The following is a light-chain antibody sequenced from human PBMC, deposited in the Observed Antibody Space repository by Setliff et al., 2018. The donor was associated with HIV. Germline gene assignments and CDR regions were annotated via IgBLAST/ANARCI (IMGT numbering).Light chain of an antibody. CDR2: EVT. V-gene: IGLV2-14*01. Sequence: QSVLTQPASVSGSPGQSITMSCTGTSSDVGGYNYVSWYQHHPGKAPKLMIYEVTNRPSGVSSRFSGSKSGNTASLTIFGLQVEDEADYYRSSYTNSNSYVFGTGTKVTVL. CDR1: SSDVGGYNY. J-gene: IGLJ1*01. CDR3: SSYTNSNSYV.